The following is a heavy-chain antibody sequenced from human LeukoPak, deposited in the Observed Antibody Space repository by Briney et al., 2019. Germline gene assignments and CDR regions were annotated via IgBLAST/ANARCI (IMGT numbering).Heavy chain of an antibody. CDR3: ARAKGSVGASDY. J-gene: IGHJ4*02. D-gene: IGHD1-26*01. Sequence: GGSLRLSCAAPGSPFSSFGMHWLRQAPGKGLEGVSVIYSGSSTYYADSVRGRFTIYRENSKNTLYVKMHRLRAGDAAVYYCARAKGSVGASDYWGQGSLVTVSS. V-gene: IGHV3-NL1*01. CDR2: IYSGSST. CDR1: GSPFSSFG.